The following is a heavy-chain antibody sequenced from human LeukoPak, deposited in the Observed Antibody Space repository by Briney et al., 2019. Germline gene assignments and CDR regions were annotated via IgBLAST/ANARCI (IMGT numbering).Heavy chain of an antibody. V-gene: IGHV3-64D*06. J-gene: IGHJ4*02. CDR3: VNSPYLYGSGAYIDY. CDR2: ISSNGGST. CDR1: GFTFSSYA. Sequence: PGGSLRLSCSASGFTFSSYAMHWVRQAPGKGLEYVSAISSNGGSTYYADSVKGRFTISRDNSKNTLYLQMSSLRAEDTAVHYCVNSPYLYGSGAYIDYWGQGTLVTVSS. D-gene: IGHD3-10*01.